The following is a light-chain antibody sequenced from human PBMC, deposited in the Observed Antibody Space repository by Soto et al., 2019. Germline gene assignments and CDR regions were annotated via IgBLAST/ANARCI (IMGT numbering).Light chain of an antibody. V-gene: IGLV2-14*01. Sequence: QSVLTQPASVSASPGQSITISCTGTSSDVGGHNFVSWYQHHPGKPPKLMIYEVSNRPSGVSNRFSGSKSRNTASLTISGLQAEDEADYYCTSYTNSSPYVFGTGTKLTVL. CDR3: TSYTNSSPYV. J-gene: IGLJ1*01. CDR1: SSDVGGHNF. CDR2: EVS.